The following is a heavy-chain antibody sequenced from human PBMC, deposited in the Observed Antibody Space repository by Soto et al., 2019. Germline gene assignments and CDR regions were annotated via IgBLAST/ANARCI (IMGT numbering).Heavy chain of an antibody. Sequence: SLRLSCAASGFTFSSYAMHWVRQAPGKGLEWVAVISYDGSNKYYADSVKGRFTISRDNSKNTLYLQMNSLRAEDTAVYYCARESTFYYYDSSGYLSPPDFDYWGLGTPVTSPQ. CDR2: ISYDGSNK. D-gene: IGHD3-22*01. J-gene: IGHJ4*02. CDR1: GFTFSSYA. V-gene: IGHV3-30-3*01. CDR3: ARESTFYYYDSSGYLSPPDFDY.